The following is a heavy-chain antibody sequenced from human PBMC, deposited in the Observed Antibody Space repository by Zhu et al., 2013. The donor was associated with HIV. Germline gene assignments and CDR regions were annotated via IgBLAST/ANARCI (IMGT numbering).Heavy chain of an antibody. CDR2: IIPIFGTA. V-gene: IGHV1-69*01. CDR3: AREERWDYSNPIGSFDY. J-gene: IGHJ4*02. D-gene: IGHD4-4*01. Sequence: QVQLVQSGAEVKKPGSSVKVSCKASGGTFSSYAISWVRQAPGQGLEWMGGIIPIFGTANYAQKFQGRVTITADESTSTAYMELSSLRSEDTAVYYCAREERWDYSNPIGSFDYWGQGTLVTVSS. CDR1: GGTFSSYA.